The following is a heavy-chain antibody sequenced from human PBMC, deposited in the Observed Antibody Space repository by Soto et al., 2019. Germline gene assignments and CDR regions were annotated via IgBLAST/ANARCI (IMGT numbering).Heavy chain of an antibody. Sequence: EVQLVESGGGLVKPGGSLRLSCAASGFTFSTYSMNWVRQAPGKGLEWVSSVSSTSRYISYADSLKGRFTISRDNAQNSLCLQMNSLRAEDTAVYYCARDLQAGAFDIWGQGTMVTVSS. V-gene: IGHV3-21*01. J-gene: IGHJ3*02. CDR1: GFTFSTYS. CDR2: VSSTSRYI. CDR3: ARDLQAGAFDI.